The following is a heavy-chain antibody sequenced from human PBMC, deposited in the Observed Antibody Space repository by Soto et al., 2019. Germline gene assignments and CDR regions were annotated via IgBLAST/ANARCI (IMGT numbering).Heavy chain of an antibody. CDR3: ARADCSGGTCRLSYFYGMNV. D-gene: IGHD2-15*01. Sequence: QVQLVQSGPEVKRPGASVKVSCKASGYDFSLFGITWVRQAPGRGPEWMGWISAYNGNTNYAQRVRGRVTMTTDTSTSTAYMELTSLEYDDTAVYYCARADCSGGTCRLSYFYGMNVWGQGTTVTVSS. CDR2: ISAYNGNT. V-gene: IGHV1-18*01. J-gene: IGHJ6*02. CDR1: GYDFSLFG.